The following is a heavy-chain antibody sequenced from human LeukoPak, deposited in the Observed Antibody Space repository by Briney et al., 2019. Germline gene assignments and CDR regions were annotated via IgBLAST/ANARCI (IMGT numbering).Heavy chain of an antibody. CDR1: GASIRGSNYH. Sequence: PSETLSLTCTVSGASIRGSNYHWGWIRQPPGKGLEWIGSIYYSGTTYYNPSLKSRVSISVDTSKNQFSLSLSSVTAADTAVYYCARRDSYYVGFGFDYWGQGILVTVSS. V-gene: IGHV4-39*01. CDR2: IYYSGTT. D-gene: IGHD3-10*02. CDR3: ARRDSYYVGFGFDY. J-gene: IGHJ4*02.